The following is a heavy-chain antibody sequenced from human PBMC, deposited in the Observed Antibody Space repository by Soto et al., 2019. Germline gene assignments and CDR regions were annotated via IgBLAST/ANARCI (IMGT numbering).Heavy chain of an antibody. CDR2: IRSKANSYAT. V-gene: IGHV3-73*02. CDR1: GFTFSGSA. D-gene: IGHD4-17*01. CDR3: TTTVTTDY. Sequence: EVQLVESGGGLVQPGGSLKLSCAASGFTFSGSAMHWVRQASGKGLEWVGRIRSKANSYATAYAASVKGRFTISRDDSKNTAYLQMNSLKTEDTDVYYCTTTVTTDYWGQGTLVTVSS. J-gene: IGHJ4*02.